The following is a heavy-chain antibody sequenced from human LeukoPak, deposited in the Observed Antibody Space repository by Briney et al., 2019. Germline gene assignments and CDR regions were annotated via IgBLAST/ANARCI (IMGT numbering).Heavy chain of an antibody. CDR1: GFTVSSKY. CDR2: IYSGGGT. Sequence: PGGSLRLSCAASGFTVSSKYMSWVRQAPGKGLEWVSVIYSGGGTYYADSVKGRFTLSRDNSKNTVDLQMNSLSAEDTAIYYCAKKYSGSYLSDFDSWGQGTLVTVSS. J-gene: IGHJ4*02. V-gene: IGHV3-53*01. CDR3: AKKYSGSYLSDFDS. D-gene: IGHD1-26*01.